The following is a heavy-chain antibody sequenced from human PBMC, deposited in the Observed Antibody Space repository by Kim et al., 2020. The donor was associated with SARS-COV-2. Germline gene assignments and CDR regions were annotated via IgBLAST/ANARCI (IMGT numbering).Heavy chain of an antibody. CDR1: GFSFSSYT. Sequence: GGSLRLSCAASGFSFSSYTMNWVRQAPGKGLEWVSSISRSSSYIYYADSVKGRFTISRDNAKNSLYLQMNSLRAEDTAVYYCARDLDVDGYYYGYYYYGMDVWGQGTTVTVSS. CDR3: ARDLDVDGYYYGYYYYGMDV. J-gene: IGHJ6*02. CDR2: ISRSSSYI. V-gene: IGHV3-21*01. D-gene: IGHD3-22*01.